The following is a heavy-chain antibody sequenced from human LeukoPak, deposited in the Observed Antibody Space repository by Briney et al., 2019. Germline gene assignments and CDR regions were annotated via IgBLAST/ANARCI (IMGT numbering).Heavy chain of an antibody. J-gene: IGHJ4*02. Sequence: GGSLRLSCAASGFTFSSYGMHWVRQAPGKGLEWVAFIRYDGSNKYYADSVKGRFTISRDNSKNTLYLQMNSLRAEDTAVYYCASILLDYGVLFDYWGQGTLVTVSS. CDR1: GFTFSSYG. CDR3: ASILLDYGVLFDY. V-gene: IGHV3-30*02. CDR2: IRYDGSNK. D-gene: IGHD4-17*01.